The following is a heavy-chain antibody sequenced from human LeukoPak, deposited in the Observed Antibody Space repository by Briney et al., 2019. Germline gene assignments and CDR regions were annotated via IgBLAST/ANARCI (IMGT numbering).Heavy chain of an antibody. CDR1: GFTFSSYW. D-gene: IGHD3-10*01. V-gene: IGHV3-74*01. Sequence: GGSLRLSCAASGFTFSSYWMHWVRQAPGKGLVWVSRINSDGSSRSYADSVKGRFTISRDNAKNSLYLQMNSLRAEDTAVYYCARGPMVRGVIPFDYWGQGTLVTVSS. J-gene: IGHJ4*02. CDR3: ARGPMVRGVIPFDY. CDR2: INSDGSSR.